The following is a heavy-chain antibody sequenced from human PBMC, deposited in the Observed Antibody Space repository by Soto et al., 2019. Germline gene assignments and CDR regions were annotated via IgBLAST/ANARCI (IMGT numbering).Heavy chain of an antibody. V-gene: IGHV3-74*01. Sequence: GLALRLSCATSGFTFTGYWIHWVRQVPGEGLVWVSRINGEGTHKDYVESVKGRFTIYRDFAKSTVFLHMNSLRVDDTAVYHCERIGFVGEGEFWGQGIPVIASS. CDR2: INGEGTHK. J-gene: IGHJ4*02. CDR1: GFTFTGYW. D-gene: IGHD3-16*01. CDR3: ERIGFVGEGEF.